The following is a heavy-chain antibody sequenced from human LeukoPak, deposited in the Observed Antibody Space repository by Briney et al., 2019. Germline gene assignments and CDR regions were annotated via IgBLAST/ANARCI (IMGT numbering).Heavy chain of an antibody. CDR3: AREDGSGSFDY. Sequence: PSETLSLTCAVSGYSISSGYYWGWIRQPPGKGLEWIGSIYHSGSTYYNPSLKSRVTISVDTSKNQFSLKLNSVTAADTAVYYCAREDGSGSFDYWGQGTLVTVSS. D-gene: IGHD3-10*01. V-gene: IGHV4-38-2*02. CDR1: GYSISSGYY. CDR2: IYHSGST. J-gene: IGHJ4*02.